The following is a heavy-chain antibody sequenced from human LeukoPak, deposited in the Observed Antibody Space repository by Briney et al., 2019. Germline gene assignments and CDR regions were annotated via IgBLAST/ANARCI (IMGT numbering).Heavy chain of an antibody. CDR1: GGTFSSYA. CDR3: ARDLRDYYDSSGYYYGSDY. V-gene: IGHV1-69*04. CDR2: IIPILGIA. D-gene: IGHD3-22*01. J-gene: IGHJ4*02. Sequence: ASVKVSCMASGGTFSSYAISWVRQAPGQGLEWMGRIIPILGIANYAQKFQGRVTITADKSTSTAYMELSSLRAEDTAVYYCARDLRDYYDSSGYYYGSDYWGQGTLVTVSS.